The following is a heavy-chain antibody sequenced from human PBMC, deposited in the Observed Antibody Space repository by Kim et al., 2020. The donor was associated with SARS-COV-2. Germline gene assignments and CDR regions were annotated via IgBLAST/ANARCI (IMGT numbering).Heavy chain of an antibody. CDR3: ARDRWDLLPYYYYGMDV. D-gene: IGHD1-26*01. CDR2: MNPNSGNT. J-gene: IGHJ6*02. CDR1: GYTFTSYD. V-gene: IGHV1-8*01. Sequence: ASVKVSCKASGYTFTSYDINWVRQATGQGLEWMGWMNPNSGNTGYAQKFQGRVTMTRNTSISTAYMELSSLRSEDTAVYYCARDRWDLLPYYYYGMDVWGQGTTVTVSS.